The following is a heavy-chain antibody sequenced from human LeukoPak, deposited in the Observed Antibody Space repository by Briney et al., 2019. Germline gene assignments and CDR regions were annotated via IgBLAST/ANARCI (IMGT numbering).Heavy chain of an antibody. CDR1: GFILKKYG. D-gene: IGHD2-21*01. J-gene: IGHJ4*02. V-gene: IGHV3-23*01. CDR3: TKDAKYCDSYLCHLDYFQY. CDR2: VTGTGHKT. Sequence: GESVRLSCAASGFILKKYGMTWVRQAPGKGLQWVAGVTGTGHKTFYADFAKGRFTISRDDANNTMSLHINSLRVEGSAIYYCTKDAKYCDSYLCHLDYFQYWGQGILVTVSS.